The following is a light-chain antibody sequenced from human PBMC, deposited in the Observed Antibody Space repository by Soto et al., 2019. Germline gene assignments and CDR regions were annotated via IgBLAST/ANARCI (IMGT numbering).Light chain of an antibody. V-gene: IGLV2-14*01. Sequence: QSVLTQPASVSGSPGQSITVSCTGTSSDVGAYKYVSWYQQHPGKAPKLMIYEVNNRPSGVSNRFSGSKSGNTASLTISGLQAEDEADYYCSSYTSDFRRVFGTGTKATVL. CDR2: EVN. CDR1: SSDVGAYKY. CDR3: SSYTSDFRRV. J-gene: IGLJ1*01.